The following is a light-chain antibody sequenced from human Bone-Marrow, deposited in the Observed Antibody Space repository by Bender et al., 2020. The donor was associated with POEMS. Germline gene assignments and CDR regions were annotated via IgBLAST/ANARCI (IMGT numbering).Light chain of an antibody. CDR3: SSYAGSNTPVV. Sequence: QSVVTQPPSLSEAPRQRVTISCSGSSSNIGNHGVNWYQQLPGAAPKLLIYYDDLLTPGVSDRFSASKSGTSASLAISELQSEDEADYYCSSYAGSNTPVVFGGGTKLRVL. J-gene: IGLJ2*01. CDR2: YDD. CDR1: SSNIGNHG. V-gene: IGLV1-36*01.